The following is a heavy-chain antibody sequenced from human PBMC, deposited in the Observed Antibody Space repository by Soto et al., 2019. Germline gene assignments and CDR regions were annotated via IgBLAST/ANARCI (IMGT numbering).Heavy chain of an antibody. CDR3: AKDGGNYGSGSYYTYYFDY. CDR1: VFTFSSYG. Sequence: GGSLRLSCAASVFTFSSYGMHWVRQAPGKGLEWVAVISYDGSNKYYADSVKGRFTISRDNSKNTLYLQMNSLRAEDTAVYYCAKDGGNYGSGSYYTYYFDYWGQGTLVTV. V-gene: IGHV3-30*18. CDR2: ISYDGSNK. J-gene: IGHJ4*02. D-gene: IGHD3-10*01.